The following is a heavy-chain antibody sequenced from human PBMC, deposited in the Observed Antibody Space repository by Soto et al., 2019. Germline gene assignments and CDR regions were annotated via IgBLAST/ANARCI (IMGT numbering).Heavy chain of an antibody. CDR2: IWYDGSNK. V-gene: IGHV3-33*01. J-gene: IGHJ4*02. D-gene: IGHD3-22*01. CDR3: ARDPYYYDSSGYQFDY. Sequence: PGGSLRLSCAASGFTFSSYGMHWVRQAPGKGLEWVAVIWYDGSNKYYADSVKGRFTISRDNSKNTLYLQMNSLRAEDTAVYYCARDPYYYDSSGYQFDYWGQGTLVTVSS. CDR1: GFTFSSYG.